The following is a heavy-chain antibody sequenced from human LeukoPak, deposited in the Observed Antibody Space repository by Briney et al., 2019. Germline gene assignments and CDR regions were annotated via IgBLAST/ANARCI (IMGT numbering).Heavy chain of an antibody. Sequence: GGSLRLSCAASGFTFSSYTMNWVRQAPGKGLEWVSSIGSSSSFIYLKDSVKGRFTISRENAKNLLYLQKNSLRVEDTAVYYCAKLDQYGSRSPYPNGAFDVWGQGTMVTVSS. CDR1: GFTFSSYT. CDR3: AKLDQYGSRSPYPNGAFDV. V-gene: IGHV3-21*01. J-gene: IGHJ3*01. D-gene: IGHD3-10*01. CDR2: IGSSSSFI.